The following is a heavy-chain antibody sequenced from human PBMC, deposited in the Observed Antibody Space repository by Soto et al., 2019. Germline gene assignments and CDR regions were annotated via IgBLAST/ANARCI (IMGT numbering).Heavy chain of an antibody. V-gene: IGHV4-34*12. J-gene: IGHJ3*02. D-gene: IGHD3-16*01. Sequence: SETLSLTCAIYGASLGGFHWTWLRQAPGKGLEWIGELIHGGSTNYNPSLKGRVSFSLDTSRNQFSLHLMSVTAADTAVYYCARSPLGYDYVRQTWREVGDSFDIWGRGTLVTVS. CDR3: ARSPLGYDYVRQTWREVGDSFDI. CDR2: LIHGGST. CDR1: GASLGGFH.